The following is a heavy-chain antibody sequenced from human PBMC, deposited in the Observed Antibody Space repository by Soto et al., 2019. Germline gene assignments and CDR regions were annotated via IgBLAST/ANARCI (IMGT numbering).Heavy chain of an antibody. Sequence: SVKVSCKASGGTFSSYAISWVRQAPGQGLEWMGGIIPIFGTANYAQKFQGRVTITADESTSTAYMELNSLRAEDTAVYYCARAPYDILTGYYSGPGDYYYYYMDVWGKGTTVTAP. CDR1: GGTFSSYA. J-gene: IGHJ6*03. CDR3: ARAPYDILTGYYSGPGDYYYYYMDV. CDR2: IIPIFGTA. V-gene: IGHV1-69*13. D-gene: IGHD3-9*01.